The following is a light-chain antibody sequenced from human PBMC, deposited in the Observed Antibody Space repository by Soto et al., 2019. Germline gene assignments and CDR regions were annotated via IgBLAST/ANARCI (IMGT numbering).Light chain of an antibody. V-gene: IGLV3-21*02. CDR2: DDT. Sequence: SYELTQPPSVSVAPGQTARISCGGNKIGSRSVHWYQQKPGQAPVLVVYDDTDRPSGIPERFSGSNSGNTATLTISRVEAGDEADYYCQVLENTRTYAVFGGGTKLTVL. CDR3: QVLENTRTYAV. J-gene: IGLJ2*01. CDR1: KIGSRS.